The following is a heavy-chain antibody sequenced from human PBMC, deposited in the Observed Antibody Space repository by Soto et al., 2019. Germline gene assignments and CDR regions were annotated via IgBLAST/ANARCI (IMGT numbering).Heavy chain of an antibody. CDR1: GGSLSTNP. V-gene: IGHV1-69*06. CDR3: ARRDSGGCYRSFDS. Sequence: QVQLVQSGTEVKKPGSSVKVSCKASGGSLSTNPISWVRQAPGQGLEWMGGTGSGTGPGNHAQKFQGRLTGTGDKSSSTVYMELTNPSPEDTPVYYCARRDSGGCYRSFDSWGQGTLVTVSS. J-gene: IGHJ4*02. D-gene: IGHD2-21*01. CDR2: TGSGTGPG.